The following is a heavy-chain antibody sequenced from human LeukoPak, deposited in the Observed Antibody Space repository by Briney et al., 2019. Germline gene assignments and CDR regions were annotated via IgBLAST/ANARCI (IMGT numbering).Heavy chain of an antibody. V-gene: IGHV1-2*02. CDR3: ARGTPLRFLEWYLDY. D-gene: IGHD3-3*01. J-gene: IGHJ4*02. CDR1: GYTFTGYY. CDR2: INPNSGGT. Sequence: ASVKVSCKASGYTFTGYYMHWVRQAPGQGLEWMGWINPNSGGTNYAQKFQGRATMTRDTSISTAYMELSRLRSDDTAVYYCARGTPLRFLEWYLDYWGQGTLVTVSS.